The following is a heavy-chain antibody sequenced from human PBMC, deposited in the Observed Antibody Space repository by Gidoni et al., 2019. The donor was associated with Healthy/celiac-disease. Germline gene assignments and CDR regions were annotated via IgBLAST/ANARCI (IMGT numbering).Heavy chain of an antibody. CDR2: ISSSSSTI. V-gene: IGHV3-48*01. CDR1: GFTFRSYS. Sequence: EVQLVESGGGLVQPGGSLRLSCAASGFTFRSYSMNWVRQAPGKGLEWVSYISSSSSTIYYADSVKGRFTISRDNAKNSLYLQMNSLRAEDTAVYYCARDGGISLGYAFDIWGQGTMVTVSS. D-gene: IGHD1-26*01. J-gene: IGHJ3*02. CDR3: ARDGGISLGYAFDI.